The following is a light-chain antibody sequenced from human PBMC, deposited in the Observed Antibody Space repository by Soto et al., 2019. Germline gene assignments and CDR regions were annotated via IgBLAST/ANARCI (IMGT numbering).Light chain of an antibody. CDR2: GAS. CDR3: QQRSNWPPRLT. CDR1: QSVSNNY. Sequence: VVLTQSPGTLSLSPGERATLSCRASQSVSNNYLAWYQQKPGQAPRLLIYGASNRATGIPDRFSGSGSGTDFTLTISSLEPEDFAVYYCQQRSNWPPRLTFGGGTKVDIK. J-gene: IGKJ4*01. V-gene: IGKV3D-20*02.